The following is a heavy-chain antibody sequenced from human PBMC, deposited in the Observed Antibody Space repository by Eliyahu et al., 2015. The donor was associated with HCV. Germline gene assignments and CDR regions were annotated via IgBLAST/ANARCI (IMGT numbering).Heavy chain of an antibody. CDR1: GFTFSSYS. V-gene: IGHV3-21*01. Sequence: EVQLVESGGGLVKPGGSLRLSCAASGFTFSSYSMNWVRQAPGKGLEWVSSISSSSSYIYYADSVKGRFTISRDNAKNSLYLQMNSLRTEDTAVYYCAREAICSSTSCNGNWFDPWGQGTLVTVSS. D-gene: IGHD2-2*01. J-gene: IGHJ5*02. CDR2: ISSSSSYI. CDR3: AREAICSSTSCNGNWFDP.